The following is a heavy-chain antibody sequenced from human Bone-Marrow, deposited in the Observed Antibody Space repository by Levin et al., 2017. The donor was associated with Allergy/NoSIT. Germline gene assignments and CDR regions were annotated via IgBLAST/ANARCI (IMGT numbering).Heavy chain of an antibody. Sequence: PGGSLRLSCAASGFTFKTYAMNWVRQAPGKGLEWVSSISSSGSDMYYVDSVKGRFTISRDNAKNSLTLQMNSLRAEDTAVYYCARGIIGDVRVAHKEAFDIWGQGTMVSVSS. CDR3: ARGIIGDVRVAHKEAFDI. CDR2: ISSSGSDM. J-gene: IGHJ3*02. D-gene: IGHD2-8*02. CDR1: GFTFKTYA. V-gene: IGHV3-21*01.